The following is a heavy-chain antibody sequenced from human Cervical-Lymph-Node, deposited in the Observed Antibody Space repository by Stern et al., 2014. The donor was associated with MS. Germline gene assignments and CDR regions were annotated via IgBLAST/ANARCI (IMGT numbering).Heavy chain of an antibody. CDR2: INSNSGGT. CDR1: GYTFTGYY. CDR3: ARGGTSSCDY. V-gene: IGHV1-2*02. Sequence: VQLVESGAEVKKPGASVKVSCKASGYTFTGYYMHWVRQAPGQGPEWMGWINSNSGGTTYAQKFQGRVTVTRDTSISTVYMELSRLRSNDTAVYYCARGGTSSCDYWGQGTLVTVSS. D-gene: IGHD1-14*01. J-gene: IGHJ4*02.